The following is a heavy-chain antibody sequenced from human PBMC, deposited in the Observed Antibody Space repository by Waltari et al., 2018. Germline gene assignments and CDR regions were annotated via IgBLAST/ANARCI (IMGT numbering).Heavy chain of an antibody. V-gene: IGHV3-7*01. Sequence: EVRVVESGGGLVQPGGSLRLPCAVSGFPFSSYWMTWVRQARGKGLEWVGKKSPNGSVQYYVDSVTGRFTIYRDNAKYSVFLQMDSLRVEDTAVYYCARERGLYCSSGSCYSDYWGQGARVTVSS. CDR2: KSPNGSVQ. CDR1: GFPFSSYW. CDR3: ARERGLYCSSGSCYSDY. J-gene: IGHJ4*02. D-gene: IGHD2-15*01.